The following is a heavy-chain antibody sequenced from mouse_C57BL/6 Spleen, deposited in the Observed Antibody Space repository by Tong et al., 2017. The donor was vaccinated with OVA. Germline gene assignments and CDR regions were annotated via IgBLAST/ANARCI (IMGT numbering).Heavy chain of an antibody. J-gene: IGHJ1*03. CDR2: ISDGGSYT. Sequence: EVQLQESGGGLVKPGGSLKLSCAAYRFNFSSYAMSWVRQTPEKRLEWVATISDGGSYTYYPDNVKGRFTISRDNAKNNLCLQMSQLKSEDTAMYYSARDSNCDSDPGWYCEVWCTETTFTGTS. V-gene: IGHV5-4*01. CDR3: ARDSNCDSDPGWYCEV. D-gene: IGHD4-1*02. CDR1: RFNFSSYA.